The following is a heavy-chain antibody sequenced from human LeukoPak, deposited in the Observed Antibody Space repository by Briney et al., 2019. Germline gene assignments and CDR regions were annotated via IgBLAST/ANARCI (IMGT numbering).Heavy chain of an antibody. CDR2: IYPGDSDT. D-gene: IGHD6-6*01. Sequence: GESLKISCKGSGYSFTSYWIGWVRQMPGKGLKWMGIIYPGDSDTRYSPSFQGQVTISADKSIRTAYLQWSSLKASDTAMYYCARRVAARPIPADYFDYWGQGTLVTVSS. CDR3: ARRVAARPIPADYFDY. J-gene: IGHJ4*02. CDR1: GYSFTSYW. V-gene: IGHV5-51*01.